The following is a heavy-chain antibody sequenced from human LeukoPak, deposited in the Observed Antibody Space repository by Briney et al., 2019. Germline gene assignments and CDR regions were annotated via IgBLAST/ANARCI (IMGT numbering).Heavy chain of an antibody. CDR1: GLTFSSHA. J-gene: IGHJ6*02. CDR3: ARDNGKYAMDV. Sequence: GGSLRLSCAASGLTFSSHAMHWVRQAPGKGLVWVSHLNSDGSRPTYADSVKGRFTISRDNAKNTLYLQMNSLRAEDTAVYYCARDNGKYAMDVWGQGTTVTVSS. CDR2: LNSDGSRP. D-gene: IGHD2-8*01. V-gene: IGHV3-74*01.